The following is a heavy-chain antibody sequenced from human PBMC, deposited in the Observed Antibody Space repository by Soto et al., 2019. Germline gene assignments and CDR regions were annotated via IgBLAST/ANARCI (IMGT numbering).Heavy chain of an antibody. V-gene: IGHV4-39*01. Sequence: PSETLSLTCTVSGGSISSSSYYWGWIRQPPGKGLEWIGSIFYSGSTYFNPSLKSRVTISVDTSNNQFSLKVRSVTAADTAVYYCARLSGSYNDRHFDSWGQGTLVTVSS. D-gene: IGHD1-26*01. J-gene: IGHJ4*02. CDR1: GGSISSSSYY. CDR3: ARLSGSYNDRHFDS. CDR2: IFYSGST.